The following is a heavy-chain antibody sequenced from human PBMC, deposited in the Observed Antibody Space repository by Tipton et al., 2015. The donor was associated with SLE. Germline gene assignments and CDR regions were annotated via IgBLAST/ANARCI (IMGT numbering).Heavy chain of an antibody. CDR2: IYSDGTT. V-gene: IGHV3-53*05. CDR3: AGLTTYYYTAGNYPGRFDY. J-gene: IGHJ4*02. Sequence: GSLRLSCAASGFTVSSNYMSWVRQAPGKGLEWVPLIYSDGTTYYADSVKGRFTISRDYSMNTLYLQMNSLRAEDTAVYYCAGLTTYYYTAGNYPGRFDYWGQGTLVTVSS. CDR1: GFTVSSNY. D-gene: IGHD3-10*01.